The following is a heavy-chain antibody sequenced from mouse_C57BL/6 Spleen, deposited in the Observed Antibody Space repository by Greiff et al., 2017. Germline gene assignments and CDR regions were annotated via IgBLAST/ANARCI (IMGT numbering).Heavy chain of an antibody. J-gene: IGHJ2*01. Sequence: VKLLQSVAELVRPGASVKLSCTASGFNIKNTYMHWVKQRPEQGLEWIGRIVTANGNTTFAPTFQGEVPISADTSTNTAYLPTSRLTSEDTAIYYGAKTGTGMFDYWGQGTTLTVSS. CDR2: IVTANGNT. V-gene: IGHV14-3*01. D-gene: IGHD4-1*01. CDR1: GFNIKNTY. CDR3: AKTGTGMFDY.